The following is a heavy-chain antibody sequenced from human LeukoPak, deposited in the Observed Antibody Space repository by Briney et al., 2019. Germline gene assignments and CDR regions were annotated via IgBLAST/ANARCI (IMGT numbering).Heavy chain of an antibody. CDR1: GYSFTTYW. V-gene: IGHV5-51*01. Sequence: GEPLRISCKASGYSFTTYWIGLVRQMPGKGLEWMGIIFPADSDTRYGPSFQGQVTVSVDKSITTAYLQWSSLKASDTAMYYCARWVTADRGKKDAFDIWGQGTMVTVSS. D-gene: IGHD2-21*02. CDR3: ARWVTADRGKKDAFDI. CDR2: IFPADSDT. J-gene: IGHJ3*02.